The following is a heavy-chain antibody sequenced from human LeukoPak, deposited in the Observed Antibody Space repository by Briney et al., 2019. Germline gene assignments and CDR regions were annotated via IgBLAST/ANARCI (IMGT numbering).Heavy chain of an antibody. V-gene: IGHV3-53*04. Sequence: GGSLRLSCAASGFTVSSNYMSWVRQAPGKGLEWVSVIYSGGSTYYADSVKGRFTISRHNSKNTLYLQMNSLRAEDTAVYYCARNRFPITGTTNNYYYMDVWGKGTTVTVSS. CDR1: GFTVSSNY. CDR3: ARNRFPITGTTNNYYYMDV. J-gene: IGHJ6*03. CDR2: IYSGGST. D-gene: IGHD1-7*01.